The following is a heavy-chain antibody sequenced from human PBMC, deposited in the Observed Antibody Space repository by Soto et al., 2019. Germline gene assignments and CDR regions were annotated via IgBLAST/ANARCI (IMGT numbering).Heavy chain of an antibody. J-gene: IGHJ4*02. D-gene: IGHD1-26*01. CDR1: GFTLKGSA. V-gene: IGHV3-23*01. Sequence: HPGGSLGLSSAASGFTLKGSAMHWVRQAPGKGLEWVSSISNSGGSTYYADSVKGRFTISRDNSKNTLYLQMNSLRAEDTAVYYCAKEDVGGYYYSGLWGRGTLVTVSS. CDR3: AKEDVGGYYYSGL. CDR2: ISNSGGST.